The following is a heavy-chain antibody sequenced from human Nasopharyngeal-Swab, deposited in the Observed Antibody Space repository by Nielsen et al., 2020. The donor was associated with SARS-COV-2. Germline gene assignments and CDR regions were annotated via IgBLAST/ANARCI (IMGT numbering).Heavy chain of an antibody. CDR2: IYPGDSET. CDR1: GYSFTNYW. CDR3: ARVQGYCTGGSCYSVFYYFAMDV. D-gene: IGHD2-15*01. V-gene: IGHV5-51*01. Sequence: GESLKISCQGSGYSFTNYWIGWVRQMPGKGLEWMGLIYPGDSETRYSPSFEGQVTISVDKSISTAYLQWSSLKASDTAMYYCARVQGYCTGGSCYSVFYYFAMDVWGQGTTVTVTS. J-gene: IGHJ6*02.